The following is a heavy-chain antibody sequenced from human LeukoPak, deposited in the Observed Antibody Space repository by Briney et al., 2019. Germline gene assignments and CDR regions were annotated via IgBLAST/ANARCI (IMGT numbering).Heavy chain of an antibody. CDR3: AKKDYYYMDV. CDR2: IYYSGST. V-gene: IGHV4-39*07. Sequence: PSETLSLTCTVSGGSISSYYWGWIRQPPGKGLEWIGSIYYSGSTYYNPSLKSRFTISVDTSKNQFSLKLSSVTAADTAVYYCAKKDYYYMDVWGKGTTVTVSS. CDR1: GGSISSYY. J-gene: IGHJ6*03.